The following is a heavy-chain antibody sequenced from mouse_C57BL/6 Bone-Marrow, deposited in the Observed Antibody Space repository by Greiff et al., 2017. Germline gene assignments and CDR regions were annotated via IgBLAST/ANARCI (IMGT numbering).Heavy chain of an antibody. CDR3: AREAYDYGAY. D-gene: IGHD2-4*01. J-gene: IGHJ3*01. CDR1: GFTFSSYA. V-gene: IGHV5-4*01. CDR2: SSDGGSYT. Sequence: EVQLVESGGGLVKPGGSLKLSCAASGFTFSSYAMSWVRQTPEKRREWVATSSDGGSYTYYPDNVKGRFTISRDNAKKNLYLQMSHLKSEDTAMYYCAREAYDYGAYWGQGTLVTVSA.